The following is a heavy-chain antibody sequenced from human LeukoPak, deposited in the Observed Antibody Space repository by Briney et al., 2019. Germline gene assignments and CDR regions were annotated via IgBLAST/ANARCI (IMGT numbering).Heavy chain of an antibody. CDR2: INHRGST. V-gene: IGHV4-34*01. Sequence: SETLSLTCAVYGGSFSGYYWSWIRQPPGKGLEWIGEINHRGSTNYNPSLKSRVTISVDTSKNQLSLKLSSVTAADTAVYYCARGSSWYLRARYYYYYMDVWGKGTTVTVSS. CDR3: ARGSSWYLRARYYYYYMDV. D-gene: IGHD6-13*01. J-gene: IGHJ6*03. CDR1: GGSFSGYY.